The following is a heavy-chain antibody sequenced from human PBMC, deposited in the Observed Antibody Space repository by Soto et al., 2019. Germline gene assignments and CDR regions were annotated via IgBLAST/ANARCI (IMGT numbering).Heavy chain of an antibody. J-gene: IGHJ4*02. CDR2: ISGYNGNT. Sequence: ASVKVSCKASVYTFTTYGITWVRQAPGQGLEWMGWISGYNGNTNYAQKLKGRVTMTTDTSTSTAYMELRSLRSDDTAVYYCARDRPYYYDSSGYQLPYYFDYWGQGTLVTVSS. V-gene: IGHV1-18*01. D-gene: IGHD3-22*01. CDR3: ARDRPYYYDSSGYQLPYYFDY. CDR1: VYTFTTYG.